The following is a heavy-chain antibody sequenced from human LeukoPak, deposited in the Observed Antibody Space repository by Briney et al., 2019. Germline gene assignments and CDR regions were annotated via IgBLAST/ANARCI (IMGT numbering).Heavy chain of an antibody. CDR1: GGSISSSSYY. CDR3: ARGPYGSSISNWFDP. V-gene: IGHV4-39*07. J-gene: IGHJ5*02. CDR2: IYYSGDT. Sequence: SETLSLTCTVSGGSISSSSYYWGWIRQPPGKGLEWIGYIYYSGDTFYNPSLNSRLSMSVDTPKNQFSLKLRSVTAADTAVYYCARGPYGSSISNWFDPWGQGMLVTVSS. D-gene: IGHD3-10*01.